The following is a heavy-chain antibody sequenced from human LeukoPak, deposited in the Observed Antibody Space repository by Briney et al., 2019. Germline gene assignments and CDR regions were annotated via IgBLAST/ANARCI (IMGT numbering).Heavy chain of an antibody. J-gene: IGHJ4*02. V-gene: IGHV1-69*04. Sequence: SVKVPCKASGGSFSSYAFSWVRQAPGQGVEWMGTIIPILDIAIYAQKFEGRVTITADKSTTTAYMEVSSLRSEDTGVYFCARDRDGAAARFDYWGQGTLVTVSS. D-gene: IGHD6-13*01. CDR3: ARDRDGAAARFDY. CDR1: GGSFSSYA. CDR2: IIPILDIA.